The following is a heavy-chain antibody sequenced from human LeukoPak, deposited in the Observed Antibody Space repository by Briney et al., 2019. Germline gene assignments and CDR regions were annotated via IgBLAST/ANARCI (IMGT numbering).Heavy chain of an antibody. J-gene: IGHJ5*02. D-gene: IGHD3-22*01. CDR2: IRYDGSNK. Sequence: HTGGSLRLSCAASGFTFSSYGMHWVRQAPGKGLEWVAFIRYDGSNKYYADSVKGRFTIPRDNSKNTLYLQMNSLRAEDTAVYYCAKDYYDSSGYYWSWGQGTLVTVSS. CDR3: AKDYYDSSGYYWS. V-gene: IGHV3-30*02. CDR1: GFTFSSYG.